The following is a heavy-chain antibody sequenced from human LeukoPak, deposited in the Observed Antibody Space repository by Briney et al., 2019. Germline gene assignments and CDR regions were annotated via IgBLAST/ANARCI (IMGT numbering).Heavy chain of an antibody. V-gene: IGHV1-69*13. D-gene: IGHD3-10*01. CDR3: ARAYYGSGSSSANFDY. CDR2: IIPIFGTA. J-gene: IGHJ4*02. Sequence: GASVKDSCKASGGTFSSYAISWVRQAPGQGLEWMGGIIPIFGTANYAQKFQGRVTITADESTSTAYMELSSLRSEDTAVYYCARAYYGSGSSSANFDYWGQGTLVTVSS. CDR1: GGTFSSYA.